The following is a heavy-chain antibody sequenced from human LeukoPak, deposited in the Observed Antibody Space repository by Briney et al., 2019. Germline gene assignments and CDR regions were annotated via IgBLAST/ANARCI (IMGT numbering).Heavy chain of an antibody. CDR1: GFTFSSYS. CDR2: ISSSSSAM. CDR3: ARGSGNSFDY. V-gene: IGHV3-48*02. J-gene: IGHJ4*02. D-gene: IGHD3-10*01. Sequence: GGSLRLSCAASGFTFSSYSMSWVRQAPGKGLEWVSYISSSSSAMYYADSMKGRFTISRDNAKNSLYLQMNNLRNEDTAVYYCARGSGNSFDYWGQGALVTVSS.